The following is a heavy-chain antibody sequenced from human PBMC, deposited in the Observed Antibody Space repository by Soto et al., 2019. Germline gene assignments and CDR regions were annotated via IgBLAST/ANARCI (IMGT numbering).Heavy chain of an antibody. Sequence: ASVKVSCKASGYTFTSYDINWVRQAPGQGLEWMGWISPYSSYTNYAQKFQGRVTMSTDTSTSTAYLELKSLKSDDTAVYYCARNTSAAAGTFDPWGQGTLVTVSS. V-gene: IGHV1-18*01. CDR3: ARNTSAAAGTFDP. D-gene: IGHD6-13*01. CDR1: GYTFTSYD. J-gene: IGHJ5*02. CDR2: ISPYSSYT.